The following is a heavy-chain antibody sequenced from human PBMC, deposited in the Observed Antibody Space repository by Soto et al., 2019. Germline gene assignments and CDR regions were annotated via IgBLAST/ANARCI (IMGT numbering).Heavy chain of an antibody. Sequence: QVQLVQSGAEGKKPGASVKVSCKASGYTFTSYDINWVRQATGQGLEWMGWLNPNSGNTGYAQKVQGSVTINSNSSISKGYMELSSLGSEDAAVYYCASVYSSSWYRVYYFDYWGQGTLVTVSS. CDR1: GYTFTSYD. J-gene: IGHJ4*02. CDR3: ASVYSSSWYRVYYFDY. D-gene: IGHD6-13*01. V-gene: IGHV1-8*01. CDR2: LNPNSGNT.